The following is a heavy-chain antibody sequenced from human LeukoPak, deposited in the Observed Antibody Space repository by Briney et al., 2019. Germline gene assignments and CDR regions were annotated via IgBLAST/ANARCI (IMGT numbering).Heavy chain of an antibody. CDR3: ARTWEPEYQLLQRRPYYYYGMDV. D-gene: IGHD2-2*01. J-gene: IGHJ6*02. V-gene: IGHV1-18*01. CDR1: GYTFTSYG. CDR2: ISACNGNT. Sequence: GASVKVSCKASGYTFTSYGISWVRQAPGQGLEWMGWISACNGNTNYAQKLQGRVTMTTDTSTSTAYMELRSLRSDDTAVYYCARTWEPEYQLLQRRPYYYYGMDVWGQGTTVTVSS.